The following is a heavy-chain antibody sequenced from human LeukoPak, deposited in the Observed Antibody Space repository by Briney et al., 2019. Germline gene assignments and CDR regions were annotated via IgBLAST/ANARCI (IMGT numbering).Heavy chain of an antibody. CDR1: GYTFTSYA. Sequence: ASVKVSCKASGYTFTSYAMHWVRQAPGQRLEWMGWINAGNGNTKYSQKFQGRVTITRDTSTRTVYMELSSLRSEDTAVYYCARAGFIGSSAPENYWGQGTLVTVSS. CDR2: INAGNGNT. V-gene: IGHV1-3*01. D-gene: IGHD2-2*01. CDR3: ARAGFIGSSAPENY. J-gene: IGHJ4*02.